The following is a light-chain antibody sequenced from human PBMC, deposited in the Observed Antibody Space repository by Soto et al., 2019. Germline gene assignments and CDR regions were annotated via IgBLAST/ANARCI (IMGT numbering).Light chain of an antibody. V-gene: IGKV3-11*01. Sequence: EIVLTRSPATLSLSPGEGATLSCRASQSVSSYLAWYQQKPGQAPRLLIYDASNRATGIPARFSGSGSGTDFTLTISSLEPEDFAVYYCQQRSNWPVTFGLGTKVDIK. CDR2: DAS. CDR1: QSVSSY. CDR3: QQRSNWPVT. J-gene: IGKJ1*01.